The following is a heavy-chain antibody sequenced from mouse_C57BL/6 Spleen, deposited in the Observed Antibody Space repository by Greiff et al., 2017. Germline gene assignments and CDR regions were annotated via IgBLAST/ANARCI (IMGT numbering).Heavy chain of an antibody. V-gene: IGHV5-4*01. D-gene: IGHD4-1*01. Sequence: EVQLVESGGGLVNPGGSLKLSCAASGFTFSSYAMSWVRQTPEKRLEWVATISDGGSYTYYPDNVKGRFTISRDNAKNNLYLQMSHLKSEDTAMYYCARDLGTGPFDYWGQGTTLTVSS. CDR2: ISDGGSYT. J-gene: IGHJ2*01. CDR3: ARDLGTGPFDY. CDR1: GFTFSSYA.